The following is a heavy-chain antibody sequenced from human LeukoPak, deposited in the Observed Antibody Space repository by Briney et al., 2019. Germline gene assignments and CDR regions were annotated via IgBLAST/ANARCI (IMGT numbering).Heavy chain of an antibody. CDR2: ISYSGNT. CDR3: ARHCCSGPAKRVFDI. D-gene: IGHD2-15*01. CDR1: GGSIISSDYH. J-gene: IGHJ3*02. Sequence: SETLSLTCTVSGGSIISSDYHWGWVRQPPGKGLEWIGTISYSGNTDYNPSLRSRVTISVDTSDNQFSLRLGSVTAADTAVYHCARHCCSGPAKRVFDIWGQGTMVTVSS. V-gene: IGHV4-39*01.